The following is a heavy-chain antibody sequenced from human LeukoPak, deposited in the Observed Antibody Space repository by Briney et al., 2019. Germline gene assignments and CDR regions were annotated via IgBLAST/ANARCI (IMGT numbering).Heavy chain of an antibody. CDR2: IYYSGYT. V-gene: IGHV4-39*01. J-gene: IGHJ6*03. Sequence: SGTLSLTCTVSGGSISSGSYDWYWIRQPPGRGLEWIGYIYYSGYTYYNPSLKSRVTISVDTSKNQFSLKLSSVTAADTAVYYCASTYYDILTGYYYYYMDVWGKGTTVTISS. CDR1: GGSISSGSYD. D-gene: IGHD3-9*01. CDR3: ASTYYDILTGYYYYYMDV.